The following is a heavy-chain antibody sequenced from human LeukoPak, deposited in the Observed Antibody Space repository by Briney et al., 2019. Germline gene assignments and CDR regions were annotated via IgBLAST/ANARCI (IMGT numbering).Heavy chain of an antibody. V-gene: IGHV1-69*04. CDR3: ARDSNNWNYGAFDI. Sequence: GASVKVSCKASGGTFSSYAISWVRQAPGQGLEWMGRIIPIIGIANYAQKFQGRVTITADKSTSTAYMELSSLRSEATAVYYCARDSNNWNYGAFDIWGQGTMVTVSS. J-gene: IGHJ3*02. CDR2: IIPIIGIA. D-gene: IGHD1-7*01. CDR1: GGTFSSYA.